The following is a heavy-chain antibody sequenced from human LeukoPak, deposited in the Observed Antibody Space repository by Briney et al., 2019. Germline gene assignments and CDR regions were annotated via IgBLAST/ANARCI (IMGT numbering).Heavy chain of an antibody. D-gene: IGHD6-13*01. CDR3: AKDSYSKGDF. CDR1: GFTFSYHW. CDR2: IKNDGAVK. Sequence: GGSLRLSCAASGFTFSYHWMTWVRQAPGKGLEWVANIKNDGAVKNYVDSVKGRFTISRDNAKNSLYLRMNSLRAEDTAVYYCAKDSYSKGDFWGQGVLVTVSS. V-gene: IGHV3-7*01. J-gene: IGHJ4*02.